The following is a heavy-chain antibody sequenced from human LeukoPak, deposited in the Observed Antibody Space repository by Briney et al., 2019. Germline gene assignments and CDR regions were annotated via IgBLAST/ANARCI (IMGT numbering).Heavy chain of an antibody. D-gene: IGHD5-12*01. CDR2: ISAYNGNT. CDR1: RYTFTSSA. CDR3: ARDHSGYDWCPYY. J-gene: IGHJ4*02. Sequence: ASLKVSSKPSRYTFTSSAISSVRQAPGQRLEWMGWISAYNGNTNCAQKRQGRVTMTTDASTSTAYMELRSLRSDDRAVYYCARDHSGYDWCPYYWGQGTLVTVSS. V-gene: IGHV1-18*01.